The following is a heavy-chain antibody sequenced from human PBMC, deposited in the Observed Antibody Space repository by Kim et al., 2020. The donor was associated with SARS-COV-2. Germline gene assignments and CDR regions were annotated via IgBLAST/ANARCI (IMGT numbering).Heavy chain of an antibody. CDR3: AKAPYGDLTPHFDY. V-gene: IGHV3-33*06. CDR1: GFTFSSYA. Sequence: GGSLRLSCAASGFTFSSYAMHWVRQAPGKGLEWVAVIWYDGSNKYYADSVKGRFTISRDNSKNTLYLQMNSLRAEDTAVYYCAKAPYGDLTPHFDYWGQGTLVTVSS. D-gene: IGHD4-17*01. J-gene: IGHJ4*02. CDR2: IWYDGSNK.